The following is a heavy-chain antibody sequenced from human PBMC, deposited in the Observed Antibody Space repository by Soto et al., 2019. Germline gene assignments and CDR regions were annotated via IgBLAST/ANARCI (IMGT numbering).Heavy chain of an antibody. J-gene: IGHJ6*02. CDR3: ARLVSRLNKMDV. V-gene: IGHV3-7*05. Sequence: WVRQAPGKGLEWVANINEDGSETHSVDSVKGRFTISRDNAKNSLYLQMNSLRAEDTAVYHCARLVSRLNKMDVWGQGTTVTV. D-gene: IGHD2-21*02. CDR2: INEDGSET.